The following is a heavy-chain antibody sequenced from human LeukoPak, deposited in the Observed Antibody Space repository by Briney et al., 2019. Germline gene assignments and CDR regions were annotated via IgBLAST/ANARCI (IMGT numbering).Heavy chain of an antibody. CDR3: ARDPSGIAAAAFDY. Sequence: GGSLRLSCAASGFTFSNAWMSWVRQAPGKGLEWVANIKQDGSDKYYVDSVKGRFTISRDNAKNSLYLQMNSLRAEDTAVYYCARDPSGIAAAAFDYWGQGTLVTVSS. D-gene: IGHD6-13*01. V-gene: IGHV3-7*01. CDR1: GFTFSNAW. CDR2: IKQDGSDK. J-gene: IGHJ4*02.